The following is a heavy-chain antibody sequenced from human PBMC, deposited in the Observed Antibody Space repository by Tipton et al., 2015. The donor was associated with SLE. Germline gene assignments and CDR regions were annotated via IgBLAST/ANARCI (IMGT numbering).Heavy chain of an antibody. V-gene: IGHV3-15*01. CDR2: IKSKTAGGTT. CDR3: TTGRTL. J-gene: IGHJ3*01. CDR1: GFSFSNAW. D-gene: IGHD3/OR15-3a*01. Sequence: SLRLSCTASGFSFSNAWMSWVRQAAGKGLEWAGRIKSKTAGGTTDYAAPVKGRFSISRDDSKDTLYLQMDSLKTEDTAVYYCTTGRTLWGQGTLVSVSS.